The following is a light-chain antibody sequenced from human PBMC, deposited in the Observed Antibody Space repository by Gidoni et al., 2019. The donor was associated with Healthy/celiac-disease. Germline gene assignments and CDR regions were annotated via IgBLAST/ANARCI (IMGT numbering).Light chain of an antibody. J-gene: IGKJ3*01. CDR3: QQSYSTPFT. CDR2: AAS. V-gene: IGKV1-39*01. Sequence: DLQMTQSPSSLSASVGDRVTITCRASQSISSYLNWYQQKPGKAPKLLIYAASSLQSGVPSRFSGSRSGTDFTLTISSLQPEDFATYYCQQSYSTPFTFGPXTKVDIK. CDR1: QSISSY.